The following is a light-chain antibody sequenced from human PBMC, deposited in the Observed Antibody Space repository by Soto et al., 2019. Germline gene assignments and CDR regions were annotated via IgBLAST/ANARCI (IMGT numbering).Light chain of an antibody. V-gene: IGKV3-20*01. CDR3: QQYGSSRT. Sequence: EIVLTQSPGTLSLSPGERATLSCRASQSVSSSYLAWYQQKPGRAPRLLIYGASSRATGIPDRFSGSGSGTDFTLTISRLEPEGFAVYYCQQYGSSRTFDHGTKVFIK. J-gene: IGKJ1*01. CDR1: QSVSSSY. CDR2: GAS.